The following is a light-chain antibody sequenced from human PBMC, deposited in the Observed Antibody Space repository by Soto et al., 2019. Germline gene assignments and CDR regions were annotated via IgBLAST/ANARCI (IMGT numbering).Light chain of an antibody. V-gene: IGLV2-11*01. J-gene: IGLJ2*01. CDR3: CSYGGSYTWV. CDR2: DVS. CDR1: SGDVVGYNF. Sequence: QSALTQPRSVSGSPGQSVTISCTGTSGDVVGYNFVSWYQQHPGKVPTLVIFDVSHRPSGVPDRFSGSKSGNTASLTISGLQAEDEADYYCCSYGGSYTWVFGGGTKVTVL.